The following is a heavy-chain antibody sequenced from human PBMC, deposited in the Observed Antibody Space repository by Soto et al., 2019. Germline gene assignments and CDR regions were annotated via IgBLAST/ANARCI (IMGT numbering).Heavy chain of an antibody. CDR1: GFTFSNAW. J-gene: IGHJ3*02. V-gene: IGHV3-15*01. D-gene: IGHD2-2*01. CDR3: TGVVPAAKTDDAFDI. CDR2: IKSKTDGGTT. Sequence: EVQLVESGGGLVKPGGSLRLSCAASGFTFSNAWMSWVRQAPGKGLEWVGRIKSKTDGGTTDYAAPVKGRFTISRDDSKNTLYLQMNSLKTEDTAVYYCTGVVPAAKTDDAFDIWGQGTMVTVSS.